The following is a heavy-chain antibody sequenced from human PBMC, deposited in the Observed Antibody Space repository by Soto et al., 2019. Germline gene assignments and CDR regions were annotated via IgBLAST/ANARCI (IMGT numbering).Heavy chain of an antibody. V-gene: IGHV4-59*12. D-gene: IGHD2-2*01. CDR1: GGSISGYY. Sequence: PSETLSLTCPVPGGSISGYYWSWIRQPPGKGLEWIAFIHYTGSTNSNPSLKSRVTISVDTSKNQFSLKLSSVTAADTAVYYCARGRSSTSPYPIGYWGQGTLVTVS. J-gene: IGHJ4*02. CDR3: ARGRSSTSPYPIGY. CDR2: IHYTGST.